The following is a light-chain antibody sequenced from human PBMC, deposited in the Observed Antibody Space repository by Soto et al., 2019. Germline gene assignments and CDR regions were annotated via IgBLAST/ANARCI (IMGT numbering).Light chain of an antibody. J-gene: IGKJ2*01. CDR3: QQYNDWPTT. Sequence: EIVMTQSPATLSVSPGERATLSCRASQSVSSNLAWYQQKPGQAPRLLIYGASTWATGIPAMFSGRGSGTEFTLTISSLQSEDFAVYFCQQYNDWPTTFGQGTKLEI. CDR1: QSVSSN. V-gene: IGKV3-15*01. CDR2: GAS.